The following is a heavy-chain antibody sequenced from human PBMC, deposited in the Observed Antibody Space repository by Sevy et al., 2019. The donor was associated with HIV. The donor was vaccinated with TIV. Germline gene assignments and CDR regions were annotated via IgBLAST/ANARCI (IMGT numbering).Heavy chain of an antibody. J-gene: IGHJ4*02. V-gene: IGHV3-23*01. CDR3: AREGCTKPHDY. CDR2: LSFGCGEI. Sequence: GGSLRLSYAASGFTCSKYSMSWVRQPPGKGLEWVSTLSFGCGEINYADSVKGRFTISRDNSKSSVYLQMNNLRPEDTAVYYCAREGCTKPHDYWGQGTLVTVSS. D-gene: IGHD2-8*01. CDR1: GFTCSKYS.